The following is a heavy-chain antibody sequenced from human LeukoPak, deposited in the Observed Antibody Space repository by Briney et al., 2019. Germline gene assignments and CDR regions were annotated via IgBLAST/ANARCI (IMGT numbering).Heavy chain of an antibody. J-gene: IGHJ5*02. CDR3: ARDRAYYDSSGYYPNWFDP. CDR2: ISSSSSYI. D-gene: IGHD3-22*01. V-gene: IGHV3-21*01. CDR1: GFTFSSYS. Sequence: GGSLRLSCAASGFTFSSYSMNWVRQAPGKGLEWVSSISSSSSYIYYADSVKGRFTISRDNAKNSLYLQMNSLGAEDTAVYYCARDRAYYDSSGYYPNWFDPWGQGTLVTVSS.